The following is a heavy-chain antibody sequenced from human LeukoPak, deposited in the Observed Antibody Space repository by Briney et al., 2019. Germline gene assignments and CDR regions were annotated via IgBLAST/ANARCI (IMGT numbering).Heavy chain of an antibody. CDR1: GDSINSYY. J-gene: IGHJ4*02. V-gene: IGHV3-7*01. CDR3: ASTFPYCGGGSCAL. D-gene: IGHD2-15*01. CDR2: IKPDGGHQ. Sequence: ETLSLTCSVSGDSINSYYWSWVRLSPGKGLEWVANIKPDGGHQNYVDSVKGRFTISRDNAKNSLYLQMNSLRAEDTAIYYCASTFPYCGGGSCALGGQGTLVTVSS.